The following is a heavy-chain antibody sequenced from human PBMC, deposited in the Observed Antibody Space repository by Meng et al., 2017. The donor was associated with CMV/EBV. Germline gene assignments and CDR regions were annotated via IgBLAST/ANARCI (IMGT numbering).Heavy chain of an antibody. Sequence: ASVKVSCKASGYTFTGYYMHWVRQAPGQGPEWMGWINPNSGGTNYAQKFQGRVTMTRDTSISTAYMELSRLRSDDTAVYYCARGMTVLRFLEGWFDPWGQGTLVTVSS. J-gene: IGHJ5*02. D-gene: IGHD3-3*01. V-gene: IGHV1-2*02. CDR2: INPNSGGT. CDR3: ARGMTVLRFLEGWFDP. CDR1: GYTFTGYY.